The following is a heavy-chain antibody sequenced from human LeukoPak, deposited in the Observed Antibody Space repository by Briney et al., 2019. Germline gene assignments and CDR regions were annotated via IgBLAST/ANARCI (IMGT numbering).Heavy chain of an antibody. CDR3: AASRRLATRGSHFDY. V-gene: IGHV1-58*02. J-gene: IGHJ4*02. CDR1: GFTFTISA. D-gene: IGHD5-24*01. Sequence: SVKVSCKASGFTFTISAMQWVRQARGQRLEWIGWIVVGSGNTNYAQKFQERVTITRDMSTSTACMELSSLRSEDTAVYYCAASRRLATRGSHFDYWGQGTLVTVSS. CDR2: IVVGSGNT.